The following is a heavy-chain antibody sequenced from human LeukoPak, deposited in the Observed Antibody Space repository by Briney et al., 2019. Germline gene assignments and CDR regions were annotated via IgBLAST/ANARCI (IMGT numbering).Heavy chain of an antibody. CDR3: ASCDGIGIAARPDYGMDV. CDR1: GGTFSGYA. J-gene: IGHJ6*02. Sequence: SVKVSCKASGGTFSGYAISWVRQAPGQGLEWMGRIIPIFGIANYAQKFQGRVTITADKSASTAYMELSSLRSEDTAVYYCASCDGIGIAARPDYGMDVWGQGTTVTVSS. CDR2: IIPIFGIA. V-gene: IGHV1-69*04. D-gene: IGHD6-6*01.